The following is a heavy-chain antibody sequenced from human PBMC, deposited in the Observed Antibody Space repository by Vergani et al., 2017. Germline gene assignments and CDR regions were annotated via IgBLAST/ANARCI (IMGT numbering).Heavy chain of an antibody. Sequence: QVQLQESGPGLVKSSETLSLTCTVSGGSFSTGGQSWTWLRQSAGKGLEWIGRIYTSGATNYNPSLRSRAIMSVDASKNQFSLKLSSVTAADTAVYYCARGLITIFDNWFDPWGQGTLVTVSS. CDR1: GGSFSTGGQS. CDR2: IYTSGAT. CDR3: ARGLITIFDNWFDP. D-gene: IGHD3-3*01. J-gene: IGHJ5*02. V-gene: IGHV4-61*02.